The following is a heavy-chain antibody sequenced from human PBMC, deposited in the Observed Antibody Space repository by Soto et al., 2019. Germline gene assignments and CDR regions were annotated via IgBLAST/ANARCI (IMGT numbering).Heavy chain of an antibody. CDR1: GYTFTSYD. J-gene: IGHJ5*02. D-gene: IGHD3-3*01. CDR2: MNPNSGNT. CDR3: ARVVLPIWSGYYSGPFDWFDP. V-gene: IGHV1-8*01. Sequence: SVKVCCKASGYTFTSYDINWVRQATGQGLEWMGWMNPNSGNTGYAQKLQGRVTMTRNTSISTAYMELSSLRSEDTAVYYCARVVLPIWSGYYSGPFDWFDPWGQGTLVTVSS.